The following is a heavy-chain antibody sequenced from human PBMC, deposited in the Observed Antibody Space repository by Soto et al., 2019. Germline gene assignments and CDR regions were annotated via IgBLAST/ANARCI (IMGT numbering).Heavy chain of an antibody. CDR3: ARDELERPHGAFDI. Sequence: ASVKVSCKASGYTFTSYGISWVRQAPGQGLEWMGWISAYNGNTNYAQKLQGRVTMTTDTPTSTAYMELRSLRSDDTAVYYCARDELERPHGAFDIWGQGTMVTVSS. J-gene: IGHJ3*02. D-gene: IGHD1-1*01. CDR1: GYTFTSYG. V-gene: IGHV1-18*01. CDR2: ISAYNGNT.